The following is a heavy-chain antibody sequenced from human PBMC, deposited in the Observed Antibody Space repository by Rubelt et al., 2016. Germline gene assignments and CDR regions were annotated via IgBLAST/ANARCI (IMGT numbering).Heavy chain of an antibody. V-gene: IGHV1-18*01. D-gene: IGHD2-15*01. Sequence: SYGISWVRQAPGQGLEWMGWISAYNGNTNYAQKLQGRVTMTTDTSTSTAYMELRSLRSEDTAVCYCAKGYCSGGSCYGWYYFDYWGQGTLVTVSS. CDR2: ISAYNGNT. CDR3: AKGYCSGGSCYGWYYFDY. CDR1: SYG. J-gene: IGHJ4*02.